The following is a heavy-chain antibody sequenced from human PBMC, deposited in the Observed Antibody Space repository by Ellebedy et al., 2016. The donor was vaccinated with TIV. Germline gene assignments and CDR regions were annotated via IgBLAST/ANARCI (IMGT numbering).Heavy chain of an antibody. D-gene: IGHD6-19*01. CDR3: ARDMAQYSSGGRFDY. CDR2: ISYDGNIK. J-gene: IGHJ4*02. CDR1: GFTFSSYA. V-gene: IGHV3-30-3*01. Sequence: PGGSLRLSCAASGFTFSSYAMHWVRQAPGKGLEWVAIISYDGNIKYYADSVKGRFTITRDDSKNTLSLQMNSLRAADTAVYYCARDMAQYSSGGRFDYWGQGTLVTVSS.